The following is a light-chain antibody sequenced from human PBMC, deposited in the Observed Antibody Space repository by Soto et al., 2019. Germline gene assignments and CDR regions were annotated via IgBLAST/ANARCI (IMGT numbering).Light chain of an antibody. Sequence: QCALTQPASVSGSPAWMITIPCTGRSGVVGGYSCVSWYQQHLVKAPKPMIYEFSNGPSGVSKRFSSSKSGHTASLTLSGLQADTEADEYCSSYTSSRTLNVVVGGGTKVTV. CDR2: EFS. CDR3: SSYTSSRTLNVV. V-gene: IGLV2-14*01. CDR1: SGVVGGYSC. J-gene: IGLJ2*01.